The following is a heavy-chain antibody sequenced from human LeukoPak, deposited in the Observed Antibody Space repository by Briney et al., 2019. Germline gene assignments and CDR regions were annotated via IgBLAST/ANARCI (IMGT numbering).Heavy chain of an antibody. V-gene: IGHV4-34*01. D-gene: IGHD4-17*01. CDR2: INHSGST. J-gene: IGHJ3*02. CDR1: GGSFSGYY. CDR3: ARAGTTVTDFAFDI. Sequence: SETLSLTCAVYGGSFSGYYWSWIRQPPGKGLEWIGEINHSGSTNYNPSLKSRVTISADTSKNQFSLELSSVTAADTAVYYCARAGTTVTDFAFDIWGQGTMVTVSS.